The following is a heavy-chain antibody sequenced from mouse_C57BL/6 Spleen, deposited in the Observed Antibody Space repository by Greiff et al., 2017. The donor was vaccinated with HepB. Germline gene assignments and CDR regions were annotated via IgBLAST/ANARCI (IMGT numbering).Heavy chain of an antibody. D-gene: IGHD2-4*01. V-gene: IGHV5-6*01. CDR1: GFTFSSYG. CDR2: ISSGGSYT. CDR3: ARYDYDGAMDY. J-gene: IGHJ4*01. Sequence: EVKLMESGGDLVKPGGSLKLSCAASGFTFSSYGMSWVRQTPDKRLEWVATISSGGSYTYYPDSVKGRFTISRDNAKNTLYLQMSSLKSEDTAMYYCARYDYDGAMDYWGQGTSVTVSS.